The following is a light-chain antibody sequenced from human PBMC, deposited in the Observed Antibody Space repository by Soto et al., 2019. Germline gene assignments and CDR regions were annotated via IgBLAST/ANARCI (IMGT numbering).Light chain of an antibody. Sequence: ENVLTQSPGTLSVSPGERATLSCRASQSVSSNLAWYQQKPGQAPRLLIYGASTRATGIPARFSGSGSGTEFTLTISRLEPEDFAVYYCQQYGSSGTFGQGTKVDIK. CDR3: QQYGSSGT. CDR1: QSVSSN. V-gene: IGKV3-20*01. CDR2: GAS. J-gene: IGKJ1*01.